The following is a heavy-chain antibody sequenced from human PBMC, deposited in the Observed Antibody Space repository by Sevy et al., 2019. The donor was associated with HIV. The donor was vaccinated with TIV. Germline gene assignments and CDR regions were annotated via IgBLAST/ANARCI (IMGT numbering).Heavy chain of an antibody. Sequence: ASVKVSCKASGFTFSNYGFSWVRQAPGQGLEWMGWISVYNGNINFAQKFQGRVTMTTDTSMTTAYMDLRSLRSDDTAVYYCARRNWDNSGHYFDYWGQRTLVTVSS. V-gene: IGHV1-18*04. D-gene: IGHD3-22*01. CDR2: ISVYNGNI. CDR3: ARRNWDNSGHYFDY. CDR1: GFTFSNYG. J-gene: IGHJ4*02.